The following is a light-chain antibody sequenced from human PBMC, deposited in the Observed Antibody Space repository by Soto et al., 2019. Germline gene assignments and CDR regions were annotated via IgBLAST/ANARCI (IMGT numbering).Light chain of an antibody. CDR2: WAS. V-gene: IGKV4-1*01. CDR1: QSVLYSSNNKNY. J-gene: IGKJ2*01. CDR3: QQYYGTPLT. Sequence: DIVMTQSPDSLAVSLGERATINCKSSQSVLYSSNNKNYLAWYQQKPGQPPKLLIYWASTRESGVTDRFSGSGSGTDFTLTISSLQAEDVAVYYCQQYYGTPLTFGQGTKLEIK.